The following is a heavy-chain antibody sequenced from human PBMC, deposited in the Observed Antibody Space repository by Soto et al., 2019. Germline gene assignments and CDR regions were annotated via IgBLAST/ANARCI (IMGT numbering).Heavy chain of an antibody. CDR3: SRHLSGDYPNSNWFDP. D-gene: IGHD4-17*01. Sequence: QVQLQESGPGLVKPSQTLSLTCSVSGDSIDNTVFFWNWIRQHPEKGLEWIGYISSSGKTYYTPYLKSRVTMSLDTSRNQFSLNLSSVTAADTAVYFCSRHLSGDYPNSNWFDPWGQGTLVTVAS. CDR1: GDSIDNTVFF. J-gene: IGHJ5*02. CDR2: ISSSGKT. V-gene: IGHV4-31*03.